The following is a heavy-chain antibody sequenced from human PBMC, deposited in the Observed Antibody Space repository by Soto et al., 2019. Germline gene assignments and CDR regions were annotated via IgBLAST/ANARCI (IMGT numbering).Heavy chain of an antibody. V-gene: IGHV3-23*01. CDR3: AKVGVVVITTHFDY. CDR2: ISGSGGST. J-gene: IGHJ4*02. Sequence: PGGSLRLSCAASGFTFSSYAMSWFRQAPGKGLEWVSAISGSGGSTYYADSVKGRFTISRDNSKNTLYLQMNSLRAEDTAVYYCAKVGVVVITTHFDYWGQGTLVTVSS. D-gene: IGHD3-22*01. CDR1: GFTFSSYA.